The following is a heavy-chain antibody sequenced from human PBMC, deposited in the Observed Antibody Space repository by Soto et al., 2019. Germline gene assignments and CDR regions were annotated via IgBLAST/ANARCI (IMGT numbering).Heavy chain of an antibody. CDR3: YTRSIAFDY. CDR2: IKSNTDGGTT. D-gene: IGHD3-3*02. J-gene: IGHJ4*02. V-gene: IGHV3-15*07. Sequence: EVQLVESGGGLVKPGGSLRLSCAASGFTFSNAWMNWVRQAPGKGLEWVGRIKSNTDGGTTDYAAPVKGRFTISRDDSKNTLYLQMNSLKPEGTAVYYCYTRSIAFDYWGQGTLVTVAS. CDR1: GFTFSNAW.